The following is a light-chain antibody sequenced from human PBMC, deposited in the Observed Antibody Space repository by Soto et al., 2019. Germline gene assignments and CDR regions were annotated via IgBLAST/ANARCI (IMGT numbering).Light chain of an antibody. CDR2: DDS. CDR1: NIGNKR. V-gene: IGLV3-21*02. CDR3: QVWDSNSVYV. Sequence: SYELTQPPSVSVAPGQTARITCGGNNIGNKRVHWYQQKPGQAPVLVVYDDSDRPSGIPERFSGSNSGNTATLSISRVEAGDEADYYCQVWDSNSVYVFVTGTKVTVL. J-gene: IGLJ1*01.